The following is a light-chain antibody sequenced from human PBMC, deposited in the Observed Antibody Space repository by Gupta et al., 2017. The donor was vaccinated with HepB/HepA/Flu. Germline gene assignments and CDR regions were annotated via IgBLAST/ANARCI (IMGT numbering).Light chain of an antibody. Sequence: QSALTQPASVSGSPGQSITISCTGTSSDVGSYNLVSWYQQHPGKAPKLMIYEVSKRPSGVSNRFSGSKSGNTASLTXSXLQAEDXADYYCCSYAGSRTWVFGGGTKLTVL. J-gene: IGLJ3*02. CDR2: EVS. CDR3: CSYAGSRTWV. V-gene: IGLV2-23*02. CDR1: SSDVGSYNL.